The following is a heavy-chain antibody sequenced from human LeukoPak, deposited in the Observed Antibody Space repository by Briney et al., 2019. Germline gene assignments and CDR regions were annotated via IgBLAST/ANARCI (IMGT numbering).Heavy chain of an antibody. CDR1: GGTFSSYA. CDR3: ASKKAVEGRTLRHYYYYYMDV. J-gene: IGHJ6*03. V-gene: IGHV1-69*05. D-gene: IGHD3-16*01. CDR2: IIPIFGTA. Sequence: SVKVSCKASGGTFSSYAISWVRQAPGQGLEWMGGIIPIFGTANYAQKFQGRVTITTDESMSTAYMELSSLRSEDTAVYYCASKKAVEGRTLRHYYYYYMDVWGKGTTVTVSS.